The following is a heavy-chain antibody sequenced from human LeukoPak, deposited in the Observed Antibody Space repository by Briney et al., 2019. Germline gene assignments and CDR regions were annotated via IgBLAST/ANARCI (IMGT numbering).Heavy chain of an antibody. J-gene: IGHJ3*02. CDR2: IYYSGST. CDR3: ARVATRYYYDTRKAFDI. Sequence: SETLSLTCTVSGGSISSSSYYWGWIRQPPGKGLEWIGSIYYSGSTYYNPSLKSRVTISVDTSKNQFSLKLSSVTAADTAVYYCARVATRYYYDTRKAFDIWGQGTMVTVSS. CDR1: GGSISSSSYY. V-gene: IGHV4-39*07. D-gene: IGHD3-22*01.